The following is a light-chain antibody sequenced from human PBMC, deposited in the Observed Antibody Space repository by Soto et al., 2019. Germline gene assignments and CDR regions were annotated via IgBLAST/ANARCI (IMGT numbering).Light chain of an antibody. J-gene: IGLJ1*01. CDR1: SSDVGGYDY. CDR2: EVT. V-gene: IGLV2-8*01. Sequence: QSALTQPPSASGSRGQSVTISCTGTSSDVGGYDYVSWYQQHPGKAPKLMIYEVTIRPSGVSDRFSGSKSGNTASLTVSGLQAEDEADSYCSSYTGGNPSYVFGTGTKVTVL. CDR3: SSYTGGNPSYV.